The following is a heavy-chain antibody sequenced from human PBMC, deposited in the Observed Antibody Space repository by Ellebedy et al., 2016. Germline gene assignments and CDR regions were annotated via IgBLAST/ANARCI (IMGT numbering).Heavy chain of an antibody. Sequence: SVKVSXXASGGTFNNYAISWVRQAPGQGLEWMGGIIPVFGTTNSTQKFQDRVTITADEFKHIAYMELNYLRTEDTVVYYCARGGMVVTTIRGLGMDVWGQGTAVTVSS. CDR1: GGTFNNYA. D-gene: IGHD2-21*02. CDR2: IIPVFGTT. CDR3: ARGGMVVTTIRGLGMDV. V-gene: IGHV1-69*13. J-gene: IGHJ6*02.